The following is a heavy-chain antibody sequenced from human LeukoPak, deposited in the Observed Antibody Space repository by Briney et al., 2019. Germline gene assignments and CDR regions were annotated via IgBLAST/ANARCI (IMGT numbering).Heavy chain of an antibody. CDR3: ARDAGTTGTTEFDY. CDR1: GFTFNTYS. Sequence: GSLRLSCAASGFTFNTYSMDWVRQAPGKGLEWVSSISSSSSYIYYADSVKGRFTISRDNAKNSLYLQMNSLRAEDTAVYYCARDAGTTGTTEFDYWGQGTLVTVSS. CDR2: ISSSSSYI. J-gene: IGHJ4*02. D-gene: IGHD1-7*01. V-gene: IGHV3-21*01.